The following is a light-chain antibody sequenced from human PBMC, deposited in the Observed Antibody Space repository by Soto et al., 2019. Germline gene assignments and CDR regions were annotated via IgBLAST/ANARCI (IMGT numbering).Light chain of an antibody. J-gene: IGLJ1*01. CDR3: SSYTSSSTPV. Sequence: QSVLTQPASVSGSPGQSITISCTETSSDVGGYNYVSWYQQHPGKAPKLMIYDVSNRPSGVSNRFSGSKSGNTASLTISGLQAEDEADYYSSSYTSSSTPVFGTGTKVTVL. V-gene: IGLV2-14*01. CDR2: DVS. CDR1: SSDVGGYNY.